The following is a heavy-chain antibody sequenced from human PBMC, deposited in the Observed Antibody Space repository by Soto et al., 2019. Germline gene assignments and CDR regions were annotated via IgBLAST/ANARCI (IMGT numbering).Heavy chain of an antibody. V-gene: IGHV1-46*03. D-gene: IGHD3-10*01. J-gene: IGHJ4*02. CDR3: ARSLMEGDY. CDR2: INPNGGST. Sequence: QVQLIQSGAEVKKPGASVKVSCKASGYTFTSSYIHWVRQAPGQGLEWMAIINPNGGSTNYAQKFQGRVTMTRDTSTSTVYMALSSLPSEDTAVYYCARSLMEGDYWGQGTLVTVSS. CDR1: GYTFTSSY.